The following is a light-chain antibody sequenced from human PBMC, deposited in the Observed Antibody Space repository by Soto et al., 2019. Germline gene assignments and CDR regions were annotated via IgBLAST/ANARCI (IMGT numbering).Light chain of an antibody. V-gene: IGKV3-15*01. Sequence: EIVMTQSPATLSVSPGERATLSCRASQSVSSNLAWYQQKPGQAPRLLIYGASTRATGIPARFSGSGSGTEFTLTIGSLQSEDFAVYYCQQYNNWSRTFGQGTKVEIK. J-gene: IGKJ1*01. CDR3: QQYNNWSRT. CDR1: QSVSSN. CDR2: GAS.